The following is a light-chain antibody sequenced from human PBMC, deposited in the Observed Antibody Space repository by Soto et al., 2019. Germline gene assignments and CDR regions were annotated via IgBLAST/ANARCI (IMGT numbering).Light chain of an antibody. Sequence: QSVLTQPPSAPGSPGQSVTISCTGTSSDVGAYNYVSWYQHHPGKAPKLLVYEVNKRPSGVPDRFSGSKSGNTASLTVSGLQAEDEADYYCTSHAGTINFPYIFVPGTKLTVL. CDR3: TSHAGTINFPYI. CDR1: SSDVGAYNY. V-gene: IGLV2-8*01. CDR2: EVN. J-gene: IGLJ1*01.